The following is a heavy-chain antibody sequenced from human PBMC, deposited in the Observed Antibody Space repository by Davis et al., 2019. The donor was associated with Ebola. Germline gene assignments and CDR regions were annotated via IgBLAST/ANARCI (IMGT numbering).Heavy chain of an antibody. CDR3: ARHITIFGVVIIMGYFDY. Sequence: SETLSLTCTVSGGSISSSSYYWGWIRQPPGNGLEWIGSIYYSGSTYYNPSLKSRVTISVDTSKNQFSLKLSSVTAADTAVYYCARHITIFGVVIIMGYFDYWGQGTLVTVSS. CDR1: GGSISSSSYY. J-gene: IGHJ4*02. CDR2: IYYSGST. D-gene: IGHD3-3*01. V-gene: IGHV4-39*01.